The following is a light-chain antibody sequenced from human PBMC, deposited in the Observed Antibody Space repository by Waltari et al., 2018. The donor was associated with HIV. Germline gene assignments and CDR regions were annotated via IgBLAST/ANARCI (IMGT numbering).Light chain of an antibody. CDR1: QNVESW. J-gene: IGKJ2*01. CDR3: QQYNSDFYT. Sequence: IQMTQSPSILSASVGYRVTITCRASQNVESWLAWYQQRPGRAPKLLIYQASTLEYGVPARFTGSGSGTNFTLTINSLQPDDFATYYCQQYNSDFYTFGLGTRLDLK. V-gene: IGKV1-5*03. CDR2: QAS.